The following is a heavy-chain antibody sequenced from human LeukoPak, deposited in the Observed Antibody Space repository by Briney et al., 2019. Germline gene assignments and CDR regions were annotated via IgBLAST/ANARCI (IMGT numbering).Heavy chain of an antibody. J-gene: IGHJ6*02. Sequence: GGSLRLSRAPSGLTLSSYAMSSVPPAPGEGLERVSAICGSVGSTYYADSVKGRFTISRENSKNTLYLQMNSLRDEDTAVYYCAKDSPGEVSIFGVVMIQANGMDVWGQGTTVTVSS. CDR3: AKDSPGEVSIFGVVMIQANGMDV. V-gene: IGHV3-23*01. CDR1: GLTLSSYA. CDR2: ICGSVGST. D-gene: IGHD3-3*01.